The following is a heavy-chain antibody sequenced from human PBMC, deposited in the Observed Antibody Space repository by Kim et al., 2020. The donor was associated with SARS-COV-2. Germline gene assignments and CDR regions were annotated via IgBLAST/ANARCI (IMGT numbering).Heavy chain of an antibody. CDR3: ARTSDAFDI. Sequence: DKDYEPPVRSRITIKPDTSKNQFSLQLNAVTPEDTAMYYCARTSDAFDIWGQGTMVTVSS. D-gene: IGHD2-2*01. V-gene: IGHV6-1*01. CDR2: DK. J-gene: IGHJ3*02.